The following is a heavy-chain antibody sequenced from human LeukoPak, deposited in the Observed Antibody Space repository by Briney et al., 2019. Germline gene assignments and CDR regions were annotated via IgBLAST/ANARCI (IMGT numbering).Heavy chain of an antibody. CDR3: ARTGGIAARRVGWFDP. CDR2: INPSGGST. Sequence: ASVKVSCKASGYTFTSYYMHWVRQAPGQGLEWMGIINPSGGSTSYAQKFQGRVTMTRDMSTSTVYMELSSLRSEDTAVYYCARTGGIAARRVGWFDPWGQGTLVTVSS. J-gene: IGHJ5*02. CDR1: GYTFTSYY. V-gene: IGHV1-46*01. D-gene: IGHD6-6*01.